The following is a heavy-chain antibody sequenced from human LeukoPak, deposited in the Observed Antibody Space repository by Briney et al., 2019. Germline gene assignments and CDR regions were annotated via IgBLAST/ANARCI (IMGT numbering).Heavy chain of an antibody. J-gene: IGHJ4*02. V-gene: IGHV3-7*03. D-gene: IGHD3-10*01. Sequence: SGGSLRLSCAASGFTFSTYWMSWVRQAPGEGLEWVANIKQDGSDKYYVDSVKGRFTISRDNSKNTLYLQVNSLRAEDTAVYYCAKKGYAGSGTYSYYFDSWGQGTLVTVSS. CDR2: IKQDGSDK. CDR3: AKKGYAGSGTYSYYFDS. CDR1: GFTFSTYW.